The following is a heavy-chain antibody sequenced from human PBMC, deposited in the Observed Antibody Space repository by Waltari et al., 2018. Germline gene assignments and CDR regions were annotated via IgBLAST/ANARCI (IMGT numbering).Heavy chain of an antibody. CDR2: IWYYGTTK. CDR1: GFTLNKHG. V-gene: IGHV3-33*04. CDR3: ARELGWLQGGVYFRAMDI. D-gene: IGHD5-12*01. Sequence: QGQLVESGGGVVQPGGSLRLSCTAPGFTLNKHGMQWVRQAPGRGREGLAAIWYYGTTKNHANAGRGRFAISRDNSRNTLFLQMDNLRPEDTAVYYCARELGWLQGGVYFRAMDIWGQGTRVTVSS. J-gene: IGHJ6*02.